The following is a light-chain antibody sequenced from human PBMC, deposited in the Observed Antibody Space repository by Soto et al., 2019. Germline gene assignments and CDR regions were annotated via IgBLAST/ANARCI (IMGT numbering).Light chain of an antibody. CDR2: DAS. Sequence: ILLTQSPATLSLSPGERVTLSCRASQSVGTLLAWYQRKPGQAPRLLIYDASNRATGIPARFSASGSGTVFTLTISRLAIEDFAPYFCQQHIEWQTFGQGTRLE. CDR1: QSVGTL. V-gene: IGKV3D-11*02. J-gene: IGKJ5*01. CDR3: QQHIEWQT.